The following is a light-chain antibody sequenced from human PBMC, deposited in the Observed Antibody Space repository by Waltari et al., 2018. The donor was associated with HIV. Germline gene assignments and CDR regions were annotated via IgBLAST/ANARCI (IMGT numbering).Light chain of an antibody. V-gene: IGLV1-51*02. CDR1: TSNLWHDF. CDR2: ENN. Sequence: QPVLTQPPSVSAAPGQKVTISCSGTTSNLWHDFVSWYQQFPGTAPKFLIYENNKRPSGIPDRFPGSKSGTSATLGITGLQTGDEADYYCGTWYSSLRAGVFGGGTKLTVL. CDR3: GTWYSSLRAGV. J-gene: IGLJ2*01.